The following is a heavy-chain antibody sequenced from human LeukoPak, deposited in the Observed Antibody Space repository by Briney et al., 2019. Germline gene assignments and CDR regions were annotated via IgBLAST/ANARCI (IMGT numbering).Heavy chain of an antibody. V-gene: IGHV1-18*01. Sequence: ASVKVSCKASGYTFTNYGISWVRQAPGQGLEWMGWISIYTGKTYHAQKFQARVTMTTDTSTTTAYMELRGLRSDDTAVYYCAKDRGWQYEDYETVAVEHWGQGTLVTVSS. CDR1: GYTFTNYG. CDR3: AKDRGWQYEDYETVAVEH. CDR2: ISIYTGKT. J-gene: IGHJ4*02. D-gene: IGHD4-17*01.